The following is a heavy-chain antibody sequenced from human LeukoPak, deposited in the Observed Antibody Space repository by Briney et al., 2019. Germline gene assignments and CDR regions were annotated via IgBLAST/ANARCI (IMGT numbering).Heavy chain of an antibody. D-gene: IGHD1-26*01. CDR2: IKQDGSEK. Sequence: GGSLRLSCAASGFTFSRYWMSWVRQAPGKGLEWVANIKQDGSEKYYVDSVKGRFTISRDNAKNSLYLQMNSLRAEDTAVYYCARNTGWELIAPADYWGQGTLVTVSS. J-gene: IGHJ4*02. CDR3: ARNTGWELIAPADY. CDR1: GFTFSRYW. V-gene: IGHV3-7*01.